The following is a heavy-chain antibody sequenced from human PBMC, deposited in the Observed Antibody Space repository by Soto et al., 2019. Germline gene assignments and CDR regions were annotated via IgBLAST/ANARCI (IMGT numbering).Heavy chain of an antibody. D-gene: IGHD6-13*01. J-gene: IGHJ6*02. CDR2: INPSGGST. CDR1: GYTFTSYY. Sequence: ASVKVSCKASGYTFTSYYMHWVRQAPGQGLEWMGVINPSGGSTSYAQKFQGRVTMTRDTSTSTVYMELSSLRSEDTAVYYCARDTQLVSYYYGMDVWGQGTTVTVSS. V-gene: IGHV1-46*01. CDR3: ARDTQLVSYYYGMDV.